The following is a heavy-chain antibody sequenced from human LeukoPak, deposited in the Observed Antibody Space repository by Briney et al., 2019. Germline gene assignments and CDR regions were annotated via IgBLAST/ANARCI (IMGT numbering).Heavy chain of an antibody. V-gene: IGHV4-38-2*02. CDR1: GYSISSGYY. Sequence: SETLSLTCTVSGYSISSGYYWGWIRPPPGKGLEWIGSIYHSGSTYYNPSLKSRVTISVDTSKNQFSLKLSSVTAADTAVYYCARVQQQLVHDWGQGTLVTVSS. CDR2: IYHSGST. CDR3: ARVQQQLVHD. J-gene: IGHJ4*02. D-gene: IGHD6-13*01.